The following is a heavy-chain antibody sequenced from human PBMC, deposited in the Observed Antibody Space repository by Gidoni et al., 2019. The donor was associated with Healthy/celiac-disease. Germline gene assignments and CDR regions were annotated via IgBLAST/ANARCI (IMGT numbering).Heavy chain of an antibody. D-gene: IGHD6-19*01. V-gene: IGHV3-23*01. CDR1: GFPFSSYA. J-gene: IGHJ4*02. Sequence: EVQLLASGVGLVQPGGSLRLSCASSGFPFSSYAMSWVRQAPGKGLEWVAAMSGSGGSTYYADSVKGRFTISRDNSKNTLYLQMNSMRAEDTAVYYCAKQNLPIAVAGTAHWGQGTLVTVSS. CDR2: MSGSGGST. CDR3: AKQNLPIAVAGTAH.